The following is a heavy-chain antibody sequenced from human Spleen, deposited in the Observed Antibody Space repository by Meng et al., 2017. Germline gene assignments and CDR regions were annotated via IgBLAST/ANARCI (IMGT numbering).Heavy chain of an antibody. V-gene: IGHV4-39*07. Sequence: SETLSLTCTVSGGSISSNTNYWGWIRQPPGKGLEWIATIFYRGSTYYNPSLKSRLTISVDTSKSQFSLTLSSVTAADTAMYYCAGVERSYSGYDFEYWGQGTLVTVSS. CDR2: IFYRGST. CDR3: AGVERSYSGYDFEY. J-gene: IGHJ4*02. CDR1: GGSISSNTNY. D-gene: IGHD5-12*01.